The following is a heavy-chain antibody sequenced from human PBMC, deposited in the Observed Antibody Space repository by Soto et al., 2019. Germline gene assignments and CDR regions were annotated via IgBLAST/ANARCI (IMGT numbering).Heavy chain of an antibody. V-gene: IGHV4-59*08. CDR2: IYYSGST. Sequence: PSETLSLTCTVSGGSISSYYWSWIRQPPGKGLEWIGYIYYSGSTNYNPSLKSRVTISVDTSKNQFSLKLSSVTAADTAVYYCARIGDSGCSGGSCLGAPYYYGMDVWGQGTTVTV. J-gene: IGHJ6*02. CDR1: GGSISSYY. D-gene: IGHD2-15*01. CDR3: ARIGDSGCSGGSCLGAPYYYGMDV.